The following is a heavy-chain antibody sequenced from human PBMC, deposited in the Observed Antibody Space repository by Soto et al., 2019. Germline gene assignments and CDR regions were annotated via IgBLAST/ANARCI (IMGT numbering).Heavy chain of an antibody. Sequence: QVQLVESGGGVVQPGRSLRLSCAASGFTFSNYGMHWVRQAPGKGLEWVALISYDGSNKYYTDSVKGRFSISRDNSKNTLSLQMNSLRAEDTAVYYCAKDLLGYCSAGRCPNWFDPWGHGTLVTVSS. D-gene: IGHD2-15*01. CDR1: GFTFSNYG. CDR3: AKDLLGYCSAGRCPNWFDP. J-gene: IGHJ5*02. CDR2: ISYDGSNK. V-gene: IGHV3-30*18.